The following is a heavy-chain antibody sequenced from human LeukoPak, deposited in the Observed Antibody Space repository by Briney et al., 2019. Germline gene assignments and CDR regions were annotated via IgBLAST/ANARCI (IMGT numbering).Heavy chain of an antibody. CDR1: GGTFSSYG. D-gene: IGHD3-22*01. J-gene: IGHJ4*02. V-gene: IGHV1-69*13. CDR3: AITPPEYYYDGSGYSPFDY. Sequence: SVKVSCKASGGTFSSYGISWVRQAPGQRLEWMGGIIPIFGTANYAQKFQGRVTITADESTSTAYMELSSLRSEDTAVYYCAITPPEYYYDGSGYSPFDYWGQGTLVTVSS. CDR2: IIPIFGTA.